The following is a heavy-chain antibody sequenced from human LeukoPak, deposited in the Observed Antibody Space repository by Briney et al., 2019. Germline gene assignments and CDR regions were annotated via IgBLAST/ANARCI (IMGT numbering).Heavy chain of an antibody. CDR1: GGSISSSSYY. D-gene: IGHD3-3*01. Sequence: PSETLSLTCTVSGGSISSSSYYWGWIRQPPGKGLEWIGTMYYSGSTYYNPSLKSRVTISVDTSKSQFSLRLSSGTAADTAVYYCAGQYYDFWSGAGDAWGKGATVTVSS. CDR2: MYYSGST. V-gene: IGHV4-39*01. CDR3: AGQYYDFWSGAGDA. J-gene: IGHJ6*04.